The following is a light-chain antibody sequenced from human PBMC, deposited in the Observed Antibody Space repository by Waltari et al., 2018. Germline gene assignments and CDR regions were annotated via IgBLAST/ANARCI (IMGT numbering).Light chain of an antibody. CDR1: QSLVHTDGHSY. J-gene: IGKJ1*01. V-gene: IGKV2-30*02. CDR3: MQATNWPLT. CDR2: KVS. Sequence: VVLTQSPLSLPVSLGQPASISCRPSQSLVHTDGHSYLNWFQQRPGQAPRRLIYKVSNRDSGGPDRFSGSGSYTAFTLKISRVEAEDVGIYYCMQATNWPLTFGQGTKVEIQ.